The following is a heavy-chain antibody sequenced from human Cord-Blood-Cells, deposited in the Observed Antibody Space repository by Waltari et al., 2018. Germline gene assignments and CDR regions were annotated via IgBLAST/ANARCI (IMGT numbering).Heavy chain of an antibody. Sequence: QVQLVQSGAEVKKPGASVKVSCKASGYTFTSYGISWVRQAPGKGLEWMGWISAYNGNTNYAQKLQGRVTMTTDTSTSTAYMELRSLRSDDTAVYYCARDQDVGSSGWYLDYWGQGTLVTVSS. CDR1: GYTFTSYG. D-gene: IGHD6-19*01. V-gene: IGHV1-18*01. J-gene: IGHJ4*02. CDR2: ISAYNGNT. CDR3: ARDQDVGSSGWYLDY.